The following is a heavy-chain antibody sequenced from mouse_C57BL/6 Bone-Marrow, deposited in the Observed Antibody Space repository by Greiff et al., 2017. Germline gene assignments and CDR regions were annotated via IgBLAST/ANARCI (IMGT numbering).Heavy chain of an antibody. J-gene: IGHJ2*01. CDR1: GFTFSSYA. Sequence: DVHLVESGGGLVKPGGSLKLSCAASGFTFSSYAMSWVRQTPEKRLEWVATISDGGSYTYYPDNVKGRFTISRVNAKNNLYLQMSHLKSEDTAMYYCARDSGPNYYGSGYFDYWGQGTTLTVSS. CDR2: ISDGGSYT. V-gene: IGHV5-4*01. CDR3: ARDSGPNYYGSGYFDY. D-gene: IGHD1-1*01.